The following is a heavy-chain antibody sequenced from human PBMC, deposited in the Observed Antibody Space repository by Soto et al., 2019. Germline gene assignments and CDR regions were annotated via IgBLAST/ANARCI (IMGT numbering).Heavy chain of an antibody. Sequence: PSETLSLTCTFSGCSISSGGYYLSWIRQHPGKGLEWIGYIYYSGSTYYNPSLKSRVTISVDTSKNQFSLKLSSVTAADTAVYYCARYYYDSSGYSYYFDYWGQGTLVTVSS. D-gene: IGHD3-22*01. CDR3: ARYYYDSSGYSYYFDY. J-gene: IGHJ4*02. CDR1: GCSISSGGYY. CDR2: IYYSGST. V-gene: IGHV4-31*03.